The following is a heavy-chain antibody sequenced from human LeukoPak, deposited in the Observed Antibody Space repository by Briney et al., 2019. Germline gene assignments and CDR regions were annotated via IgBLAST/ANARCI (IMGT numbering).Heavy chain of an antibody. D-gene: IGHD3-22*01. J-gene: IGHJ4*02. Sequence: PGGSLRLSCAASGFTFSSYWMHWVRQAPGKGLVWVSRINSDGSSTSYADSVKGRFTISKDNAKNTLYLQMNSLRAEDTAVYYCARGYGSSGFFDYWGQGTLVTVSS. CDR1: GFTFSSYW. CDR2: INSDGSST. V-gene: IGHV3-74*01. CDR3: ARGYGSSGFFDY.